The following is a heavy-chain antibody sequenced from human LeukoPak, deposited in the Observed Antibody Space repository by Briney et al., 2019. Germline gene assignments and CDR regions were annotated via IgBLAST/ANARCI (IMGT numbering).Heavy chain of an antibody. Sequence: ASVKVSCKASGYTFTGYYIHWVRQAPGQGLEWMGWINPNSGGSNYAQKFQGRVTMTRDTSISTAYMELSRLRFDGTAVYYCASVNGITVAAIIDYWGQGTLVTVSS. CDR1: GYTFTGYY. V-gene: IGHV1-2*02. J-gene: IGHJ4*02. CDR2: INPNSGGS. CDR3: ASVNGITVAAIIDY. D-gene: IGHD6-19*01.